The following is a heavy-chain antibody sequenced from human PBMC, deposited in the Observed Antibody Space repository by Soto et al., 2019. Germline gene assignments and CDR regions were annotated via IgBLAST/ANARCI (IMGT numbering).Heavy chain of an antibody. CDR1: GFTFSSYG. CDR3: AKGRIAARPNYYYYGMDV. Sequence: HPGGSLRLSCAASGFTFSSYGMHWVRQAPGKGLEWVAVISYDGSNKYYADSVKGRFTISRDNSKNTLYLQMNSLRAEDTAVYYCAKGRIAARPNYYYYGMDVWGQGTTVTVSS. D-gene: IGHD6-6*01. V-gene: IGHV3-30*18. CDR2: ISYDGSNK. J-gene: IGHJ6*02.